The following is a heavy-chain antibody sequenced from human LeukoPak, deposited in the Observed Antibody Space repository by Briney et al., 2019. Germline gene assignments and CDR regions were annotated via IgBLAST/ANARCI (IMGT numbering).Heavy chain of an antibody. D-gene: IGHD3-22*01. J-gene: IGHJ5*02. CDR3: ARDLGQYYDTSDNWFDP. CDR2: INSDGINT. CDR1: GFTFSSYG. Sequence: GGSLRLACAASGFTFSSYGLSWVRQAPGKGLVWVSGINSDGINTSYADSVKGRFTISRDNAKNTLNLQMNSLRAEDTAVYYCARDLGQYYDTSDNWFDPWGQGTLVTVS. V-gene: IGHV3-74*01.